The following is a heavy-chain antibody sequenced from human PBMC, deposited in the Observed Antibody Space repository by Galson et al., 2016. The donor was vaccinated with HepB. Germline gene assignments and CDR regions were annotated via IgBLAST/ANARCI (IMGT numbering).Heavy chain of an antibody. Sequence: SLRLSCAASGFTLSIYWMTWVRQAPGKGLEWVANIKQDGSEKYYVDSVKGRFTISRDNAKNSLYLQMNSLTAGYTAVYYCASTYSSSWYINYWGQGTLVTVSS. CDR1: GFTLSIYW. J-gene: IGHJ4*02. CDR3: ASTYSSSWYINY. CDR2: IKQDGSEK. D-gene: IGHD6-13*01. V-gene: IGHV3-7*01.